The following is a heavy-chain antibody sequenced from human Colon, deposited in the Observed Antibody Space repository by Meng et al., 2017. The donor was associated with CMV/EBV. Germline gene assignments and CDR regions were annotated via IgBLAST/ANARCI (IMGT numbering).Heavy chain of an antibody. CDR2: INQSGST. CDR1: SGSLSGYY. CDR3: ARGRSIVGATYIDY. J-gene: IGHJ4*02. D-gene: IGHD1-26*01. V-gene: IGHV4-34*01. Sequence: SETLSLTCAVYSGSLSGYYWAWIRQPPGKGLEWFGEINQSGSTYYNPSLKSRVTTSVDTSTNQISLKLTSMTAADTAVYYCARGRSIVGATYIDYWGQGTLVTVSS.